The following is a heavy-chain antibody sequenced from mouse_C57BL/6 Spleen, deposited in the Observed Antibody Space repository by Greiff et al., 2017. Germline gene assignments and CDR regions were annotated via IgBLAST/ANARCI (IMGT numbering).Heavy chain of an antibody. CDR3: ARYWDGFDY. V-gene: IGHV14-3*01. J-gene: IGHJ2*01. Sequence: VQLHQSVAELVRPGASVKLSCTASGFNIKNTYMPWVKQRPEQGLEWIGRIDPANGNTKYAPKFQGKATITADTSSNPAYLQLSSLTSEDTAIYYCARYWDGFDYWGQGTTLTVSS. CDR1: GFNIKNTY. CDR2: IDPANGNT. D-gene: IGHD4-1*01.